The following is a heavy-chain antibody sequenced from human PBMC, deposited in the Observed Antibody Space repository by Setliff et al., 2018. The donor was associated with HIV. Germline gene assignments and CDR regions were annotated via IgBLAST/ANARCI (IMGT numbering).Heavy chain of an antibody. V-gene: IGHV1-69*13. J-gene: IGHJ6*02. CDR1: GGIFINSA. CDR3: ARLLIAVAGTGYYYGMDV. CDR2: IIPIFNRG. Sequence: ASVKVSCKASGGIFINSAFTWVRQAPGQGLEWMGSIIPIFNRGNYAQKFQSRVTITADESTSTAYMELSSLRSEDTAVYYCARLLIAVAGTGYYYGMDVWGQGTTVTVSS. D-gene: IGHD6-19*01.